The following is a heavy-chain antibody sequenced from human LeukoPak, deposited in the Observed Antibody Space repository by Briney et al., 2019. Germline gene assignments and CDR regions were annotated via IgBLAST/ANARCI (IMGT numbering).Heavy chain of an antibody. V-gene: IGHV1-2*02. J-gene: IGHJ4*02. CDR1: GYTFTDKY. D-gene: IGHD1-14*01. Sequence: ASVKVSCKTSGYTFTDKYIHWVRQAPGLGLECMGWMHPNTGDTVYVQKFQGRVTFTRDTSISTAYMELHRLGSDDAAVYFCVRDLTNPASGDYWGQGTLVTVSS. CDR2: MHPNTGDT. CDR3: VRDLTNPASGDY.